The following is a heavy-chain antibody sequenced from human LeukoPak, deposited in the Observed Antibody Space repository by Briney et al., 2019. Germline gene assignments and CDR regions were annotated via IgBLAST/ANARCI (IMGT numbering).Heavy chain of an antibody. D-gene: IGHD3-10*01. Sequence: PGGSLRLSCAASGFAFSTYWMSWVRQAPGKGLEWVANIKKDGSEIYYVDSVKGRFTISRDNAKNSLYLQMNSLRAEDTAVYYCARGDGSGSYSRAFDIWGQGTMVTVSS. J-gene: IGHJ3*02. CDR2: IKKDGSEI. CDR3: ARGDGSGSYSRAFDI. V-gene: IGHV3-7*01. CDR1: GFAFSTYW.